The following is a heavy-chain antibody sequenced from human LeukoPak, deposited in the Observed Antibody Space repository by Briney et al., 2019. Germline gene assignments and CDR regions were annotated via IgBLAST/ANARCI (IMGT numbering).Heavy chain of an antibody. CDR1: GFTFSSYA. Sequence: GGSLRLSCAASGFTFSSYAMGWVRQAPGKGLEWVSAISGSGGSTYYADSVKGRFTISRDNSKNTLYLQMNSLRAEDTAVYYCAKDQGYSGYHFDYWGQGTLVTVSS. D-gene: IGHD5-12*01. V-gene: IGHV3-23*01. CDR3: AKDQGYSGYHFDY. J-gene: IGHJ4*02. CDR2: ISGSGGST.